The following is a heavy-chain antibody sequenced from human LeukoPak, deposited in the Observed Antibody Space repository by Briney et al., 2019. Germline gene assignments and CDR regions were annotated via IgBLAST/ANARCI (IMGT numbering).Heavy chain of an antibody. CDR1: GFTFNNYA. D-gene: IGHD1-26*01. V-gene: IGHV3-21*01. Sequence: GGSLRLSCAASGFTFNNYAMNWVRQAPGKGLEWVSSITSSSSYIYYADSVKGRFTISRDNAKNSLYLQMNSLRDEDTAIYYCARDPYSGTYYQYYYYYMDVWGKGTTVTVSS. CDR2: ITSSSSYI. J-gene: IGHJ6*03. CDR3: ARDPYSGTYYQYYYYYMDV.